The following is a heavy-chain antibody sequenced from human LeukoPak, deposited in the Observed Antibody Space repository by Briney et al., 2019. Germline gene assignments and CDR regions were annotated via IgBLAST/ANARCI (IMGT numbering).Heavy chain of an antibody. CDR3: ARTDDYSNPIWFDP. V-gene: IGHV1-18*01. CDR1: GYTFTSYG. D-gene: IGHD4-11*01. Sequence: ASVKVSCKASGYTFTSYGISWVRQAPGQRLEWMGWISAYNGNTNYAQKLQGRVTMTTDTSTSTAYMELRSLRSDDTAVYYCARTDDYSNPIWFDPWGQGTLVTVSS. J-gene: IGHJ5*02. CDR2: ISAYNGNT.